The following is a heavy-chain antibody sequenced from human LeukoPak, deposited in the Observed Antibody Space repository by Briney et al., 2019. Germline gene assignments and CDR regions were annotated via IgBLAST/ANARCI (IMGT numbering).Heavy chain of an antibody. CDR1: GLTFDDYG. CDR2: INWNGGST. D-gene: IGHD7-27*01. V-gene: IGHV3-20*04. J-gene: IGHJ6*03. Sequence: AGGSLRLSCAASGLTFDDYGMSWVRQAPGKGLEWVSGINWNGGSTGYADSVKGRFTISRDNAKNSLYLQMNSLRAEDTALYYCARSAPLGRYYYYYYMDVWGKGTTVTVSS. CDR3: ARSAPLGRYYYYYYMDV.